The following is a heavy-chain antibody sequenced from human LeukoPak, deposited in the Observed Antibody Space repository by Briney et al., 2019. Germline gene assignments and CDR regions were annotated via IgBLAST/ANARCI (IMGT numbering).Heavy chain of an antibody. J-gene: IGHJ5*02. CDR1: GGSFSGYY. Sequence: SETLSLTCAVYGGSFSGYYWSWIRQPPGKGLEWIGEINHSGSTNYNPSLKSRVTISVDTSKNQFSLKLSSVTAADTAVYYCARDSRRRIAAAGNWFDPWGQGTLVTVSS. V-gene: IGHV4-34*01. CDR2: INHSGST. D-gene: IGHD6-13*01. CDR3: ARDSRRRIAAAGNWFDP.